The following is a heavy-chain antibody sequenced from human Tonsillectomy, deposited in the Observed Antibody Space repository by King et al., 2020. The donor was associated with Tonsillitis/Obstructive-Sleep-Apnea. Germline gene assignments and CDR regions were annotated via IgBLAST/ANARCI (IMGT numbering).Heavy chain of an antibody. V-gene: IGHV4-34*01. CDR1: GGSFTGYF. D-gene: IGHD3-10*01. J-gene: IGHJ6*03. Sequence: VQLQQWGAGLLKPSETLSLTCAVYGGSFTGYFWGWIRQPPGKGLEWVGEINHSGSPNYNPSPQSRGTMSVDTSKNQFSLNLTPATAADTAVYYCARRNGYYFASGGVPSIYYYYHYMDVWGKGTTVTVSS. CDR3: ARRNGYYFASGGVPSIYYYYHYMDV. CDR2: INHSGSP.